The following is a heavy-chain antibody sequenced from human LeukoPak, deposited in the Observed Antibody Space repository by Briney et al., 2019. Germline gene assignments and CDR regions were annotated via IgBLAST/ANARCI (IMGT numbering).Heavy chain of an antibody. J-gene: IGHJ4*02. Sequence: SQTLSLTCTVSGGSISSGDYYWRWIRRPPGEGLDWIGHIYYSESTYYNPSLKSRVTISIDTSKNQFSLNLSSVTAADTAVYSCVRRRGQYPNYFDYWGQGTLVTVSS. CDR3: VRRRGQYPNYFDY. CDR2: IYYSEST. V-gene: IGHV4-30-4*01. D-gene: IGHD2-2*01. CDR1: GGSISSGDYY.